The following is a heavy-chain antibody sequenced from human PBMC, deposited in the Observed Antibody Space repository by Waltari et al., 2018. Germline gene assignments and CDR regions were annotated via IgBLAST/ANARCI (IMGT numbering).Heavy chain of an antibody. J-gene: IGHJ6*02. CDR1: GFTVSSNY. D-gene: IGHD3-10*01. V-gene: IGHV3-53*01. CDR3: AATYYYGSGSSLHYYYYYGMDV. CDR2: IYSGGST. Sequence: EVQLVESGGGLIQPGGSLRLSCAASGFTVSSNYMSWVRQAPGKGLEWVSVIYSGGSTYYADSVKGRFTIPRDNSKNTLYLQMNSRSAEDTAVYYCAATYYYGSGSSLHYYYYYGMDVWGQGTTVTVSS.